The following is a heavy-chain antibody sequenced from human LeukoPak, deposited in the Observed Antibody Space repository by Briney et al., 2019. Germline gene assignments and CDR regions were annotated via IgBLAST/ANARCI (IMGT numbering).Heavy chain of an antibody. V-gene: IGHV4-34*01. Sequence: PSETLSLTCAVYGGSFSGYYWSWIRQPPGKGLEWIGEINHSGSTNYNPSLKSRVTMSVDTSKNQFSLKLSSVTAADTAVYYCARVYCSSTSCYVAVGYYYYMDVWGKGTTVTVSS. J-gene: IGHJ6*03. D-gene: IGHD2-2*01. CDR3: ARVYCSSTSCYVAVGYYYYMDV. CDR1: GGSFSGYY. CDR2: INHSGST.